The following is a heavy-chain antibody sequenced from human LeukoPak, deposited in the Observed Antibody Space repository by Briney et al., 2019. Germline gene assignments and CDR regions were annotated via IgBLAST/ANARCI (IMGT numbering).Heavy chain of an antibody. D-gene: IGHD6-19*01. J-gene: IGHJ3*02. CDR1: GFTFSSYS. Sequence: GGSLRLSCAASGFTFSSYSMNWVRQAPGKGLEWVSSISGSSSYINYADSVKGRFTISRDNAQNSLFLQMNSLRAEDTAVYYCARDPYSSGWYKDAFDIWGQGTMVTVSS. V-gene: IGHV3-21*01. CDR2: ISGSSSYI. CDR3: ARDPYSSGWYKDAFDI.